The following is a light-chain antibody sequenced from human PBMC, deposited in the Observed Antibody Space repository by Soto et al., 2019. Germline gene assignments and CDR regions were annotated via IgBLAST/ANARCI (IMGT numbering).Light chain of an antibody. CDR1: SSDVGSYNL. CDR2: EVS. CDR3: CSYAGSSTPYV. J-gene: IGLJ1*01. V-gene: IGLV2-23*02. Sequence: QSALTQPASVSGSPGESMTISCTGTSSDVGSYNLVSWYQQHPGKAPKLMIYEVSKRPSGVSNRFSGPKSGNTASLTISGLQAEDEADYSCCSYAGSSTPYVFGTGTKVTVL.